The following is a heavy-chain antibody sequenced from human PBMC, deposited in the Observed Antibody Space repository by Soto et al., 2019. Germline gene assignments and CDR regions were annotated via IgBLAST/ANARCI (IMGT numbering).Heavy chain of an antibody. V-gene: IGHV3-23*01. CDR1: GFTFSIFA. J-gene: IGHJ4*02. Sequence: EVQLLESGGGLVQPGGSLRLSCAASGFTFSIFAMNWVRQAPGQGLEWVSAISDGSTYSADSVKGRFTISRDNSKNTLYLQINRLRAEDTAVYYCAKGGGWLYYFDYWGQGTLVTVSS. CDR3: AKGGGWLYYFDY. CDR2: ISDGST. D-gene: IGHD6-19*01.